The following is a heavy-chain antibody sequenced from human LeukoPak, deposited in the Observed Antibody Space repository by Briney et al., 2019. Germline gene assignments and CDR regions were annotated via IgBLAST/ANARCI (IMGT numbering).Heavy chain of an antibody. D-gene: IGHD3-3*01. V-gene: IGHV3-23*01. CDR2: ISNSDGNT. CDR3: ARVQGFWSGYGPVDY. Sequence: GGSLRLSCAASGFTFSNYAMSWVRQAPGKGLEWVSTISNSDGNTYYADSVKGRFTISRDNSKNTLYLQMNSLRAEDTAVYYCARVQGFWSGYGPVDYWGQGTLVTVSS. J-gene: IGHJ4*02. CDR1: GFTFSNYA.